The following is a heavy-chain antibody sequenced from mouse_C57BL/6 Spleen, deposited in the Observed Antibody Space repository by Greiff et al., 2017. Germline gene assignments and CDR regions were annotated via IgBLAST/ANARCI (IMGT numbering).Heavy chain of an antibody. V-gene: IGHV14-3*01. J-gene: IGHJ2*01. CDR2: IDPADGNT. D-gene: IGHD2-5*01. CDR1: GYNIKNTY. CDR3: VYSNSFDY. Sequence: EVQLQQSVAELVRPGASVKLSCTASGYNIKNTYMHWVKQRPGQGLEWIGRIDPADGNTKYDPKFQGKATLTADTSSNTAYLQLSSLTSEDTAIYYCVYSNSFDYWGQGTTLTVSS.